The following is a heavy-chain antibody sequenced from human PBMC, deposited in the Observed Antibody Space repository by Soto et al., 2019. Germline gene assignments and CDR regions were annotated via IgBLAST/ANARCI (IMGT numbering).Heavy chain of an antibody. D-gene: IGHD6-19*01. J-gene: IGHJ6*02. V-gene: IGHV6-1*01. CDR1: GDSVSGNSAA. CDR2: TYYRSKCYN. Sequence: SQTLSLTCALSGDSVSGNSAAWNWISQSPSTGLEWLGRTYYRSKCYNDYAVSVKSRITINPDTSKNQFSLQLNSVTPEDTAVYYCARDRDSSGWYYSYYYGMDVWGQGTTVTVS. CDR3: ARDRDSSGWYYSYYYGMDV.